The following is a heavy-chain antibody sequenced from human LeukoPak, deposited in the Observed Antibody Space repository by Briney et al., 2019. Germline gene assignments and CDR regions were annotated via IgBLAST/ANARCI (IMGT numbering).Heavy chain of an antibody. CDR1: GFTFSTYS. CDR3: ARFALKTPPTD. Sequence: GSLRLSCAASGFTFSTYSMNWVRQAPGKGLEWVSSISSSSSYIYYADSVKGRFTISRDNAKNSLYLQMNSLRAEDTAVYYCARFALKTPPTDWGQGTLVTVSS. J-gene: IGHJ4*02. CDR2: ISSSSSYI. V-gene: IGHV3-21*01.